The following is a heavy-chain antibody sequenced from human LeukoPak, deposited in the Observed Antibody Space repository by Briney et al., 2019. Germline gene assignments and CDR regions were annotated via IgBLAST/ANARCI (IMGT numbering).Heavy chain of an antibody. D-gene: IGHD4-17*01. CDR1: GFTFDDYA. V-gene: IGHV3-9*01. Sequence: GGSLRLSCAASGFTFDDYAMHWVRQAPGKGLEWVSGISWNSGSIGYADSVKGRFTISRDNAKNSLYLQMNSLRAEDTALYYCAAGKFMTTVTTPWYFDLWGRGTLVTVSS. CDR3: AAGKFMTTVTTPWYFDL. CDR2: ISWNSGSI. J-gene: IGHJ2*01.